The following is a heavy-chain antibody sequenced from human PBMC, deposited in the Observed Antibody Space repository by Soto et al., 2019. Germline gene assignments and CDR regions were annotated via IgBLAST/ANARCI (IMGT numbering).Heavy chain of an antibody. D-gene: IGHD3-10*01. Sequence: PSETLSLTCAVYGGSFSGYYWSWIRQPPGKGLEWIGEINHSGSTNYNPSLKSRVTISVDTSKNQFSLKLSSVTAADTAVYYCATSITMVRGVSYYGMDVWGKGTTVTVPS. V-gene: IGHV4-34*01. CDR1: GGSFSGYY. J-gene: IGHJ6*04. CDR2: INHSGST. CDR3: ATSITMVRGVSYYGMDV.